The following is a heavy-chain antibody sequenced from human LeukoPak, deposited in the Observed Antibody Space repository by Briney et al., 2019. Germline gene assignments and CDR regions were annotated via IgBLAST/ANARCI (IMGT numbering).Heavy chain of an antibody. Sequence: ASVKVSCKASGYTFTSYAMNWVRQAPGQGLEWMGWINTNTGNPTYAQGFTGRFVFSLDTSVSTAYLQIGSLKAEDTAVYYCARVNYYASSGWPNWFDPWGQGTLVTVSS. CDR2: INTNTGNP. V-gene: IGHV7-4-1*01. D-gene: IGHD3-22*01. CDR3: ARVNYYASSGWPNWFDP. J-gene: IGHJ5*02. CDR1: GYTFTSYA.